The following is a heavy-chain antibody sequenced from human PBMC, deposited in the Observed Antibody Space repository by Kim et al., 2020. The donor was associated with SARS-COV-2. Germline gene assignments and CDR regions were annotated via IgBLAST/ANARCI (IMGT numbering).Heavy chain of an antibody. D-gene: IGHD2-2*01. CDR2: ISYDGSNK. CDR1: GFTFSSYG. V-gene: IGHV3-30*18. J-gene: IGHJ6*02. CDR3: AKGNQLLQVYYYYGMDV. Sequence: GGSLRLSCAASGFTFSSYGMHWVRQAPGKGLEWVAVISYDGSNKYYADSVKGRFTISRDNSKNTLYLQMNSLRAEDTAVYYCAKGNQLLQVYYYYGMDVWGQGTTVTVSS.